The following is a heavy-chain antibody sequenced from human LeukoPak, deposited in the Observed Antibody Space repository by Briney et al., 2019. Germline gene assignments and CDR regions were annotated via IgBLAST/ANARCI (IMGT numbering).Heavy chain of an antibody. CDR2: ISYDGSNK. CDR1: GFTFGTYA. J-gene: IGHJ4*02. CDR3: AGKGGFDY. Sequence: GGSLRLSCAASGFTFGTYAMSWVRQAPGKGLEWVAVISYDGSNKYYADSVKGRFTISRDNSKNTLYLQMNSLRAEDTAVYYCAGKGGFDYWGQGTLVTVSS. V-gene: IGHV3-30-3*01.